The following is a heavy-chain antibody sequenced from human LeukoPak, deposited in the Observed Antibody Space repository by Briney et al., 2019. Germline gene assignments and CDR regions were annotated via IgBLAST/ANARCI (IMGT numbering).Heavy chain of an antibody. CDR3: ARDGRGGATKLGVLDY. V-gene: IGHV3-74*01. CDR1: GFIFGSYW. J-gene: IGHJ4*02. Sequence: QAGGSLRLSCTASGFIFGSYWMHWVRQAPGKGLVWVSRINGDGSSTSYADSEKGRFTISRHNAKNTLYLQMNSLRAEDTAVYYCARDGRGGATKLGVLDYWGQGTLVTVSS. D-gene: IGHD1-26*01. CDR2: INGDGSST.